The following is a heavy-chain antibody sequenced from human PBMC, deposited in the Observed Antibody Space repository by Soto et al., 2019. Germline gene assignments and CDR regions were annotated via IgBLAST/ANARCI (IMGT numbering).Heavy chain of an antibody. CDR1: VFTFDDYA. CDR2: ISWNSGSI. CDR3: AKALTMVRGVSPLDY. Sequence: GGSLRLSCAASVFTFDDYAMHWVLQAPGKGLEWVSGISWNSGSIGYADSVKGRFTISRDNAKNSLYLQMNSLRAEDTALYYCAKALTMVRGVSPLDYWGQGTLVTVSS. J-gene: IGHJ4*02. D-gene: IGHD3-10*01. V-gene: IGHV3-9*01.